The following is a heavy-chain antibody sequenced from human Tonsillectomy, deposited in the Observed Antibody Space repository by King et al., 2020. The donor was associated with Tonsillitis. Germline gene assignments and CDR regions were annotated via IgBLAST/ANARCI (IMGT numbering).Heavy chain of an antibody. Sequence: VQLQQWGAGLLKPSETLSLTCAVCGGSFSGYYWSWIRQPPGKGLEWIAEINHSGSTNYNPSLKSRVTISVDTSKNQFSLKVSSVTAADAAVYYCATLHGERGCWGQGTLVTVSS. CDR1: GGSFSGYY. D-gene: IGHD4-17*01. V-gene: IGHV4-34*01. CDR3: ATLHGERGC. CDR2: INHSGST. J-gene: IGHJ4*02.